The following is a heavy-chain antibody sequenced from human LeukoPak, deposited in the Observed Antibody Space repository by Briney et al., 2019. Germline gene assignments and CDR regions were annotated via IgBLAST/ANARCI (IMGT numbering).Heavy chain of an antibody. Sequence: SVKVSCKASGGTFNSYAISWVRQAPGQGLEWMGRIIPIFGTANYAQKFQGRVTITTDESTSTAHMELSSLRSEDTAVYYCARAWGAANYYYYMDVWGKGTTVTVSS. V-gene: IGHV1-69*05. D-gene: IGHD1-26*01. J-gene: IGHJ6*03. CDR3: ARAWGAANYYYYMDV. CDR1: GGTFNSYA. CDR2: IIPIFGTA.